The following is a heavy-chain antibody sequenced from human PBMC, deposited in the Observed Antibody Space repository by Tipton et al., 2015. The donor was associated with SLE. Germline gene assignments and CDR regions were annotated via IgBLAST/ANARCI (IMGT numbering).Heavy chain of an antibody. CDR2: IYYSGST. V-gene: IGHV4-59*01. CDR3: AREIGAFDI. Sequence: TLSLTCAVYGGSFSGYYWSWIRQPPGKGLEWIGYIYYSGSTNYNPSLKSRVTISVDTSKNQFSLKLSSVTAADTAVYYCAREIGAFDIWGQGTMVTVSS. CDR1: GGSFSGYY. J-gene: IGHJ3*02.